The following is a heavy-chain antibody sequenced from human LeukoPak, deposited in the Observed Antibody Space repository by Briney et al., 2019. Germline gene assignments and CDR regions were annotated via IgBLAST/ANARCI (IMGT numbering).Heavy chain of an antibody. CDR3: ARGRFNYPLYYYYMDV. CDR1: GYTFTSYD. J-gene: IGHJ6*03. CDR2: MNPNSGNT. V-gene: IGHV1-8*03. D-gene: IGHD4-11*01. Sequence: GASVKVSCEASGYTFTSYDINWVRQATGQGLEWMGWMNPNSGNTGYAQKFQGRVTITRNTSISTAYMELSSLRSEDTAVYYCARGRFNYPLYYYYMDVWGKGTTVTVSS.